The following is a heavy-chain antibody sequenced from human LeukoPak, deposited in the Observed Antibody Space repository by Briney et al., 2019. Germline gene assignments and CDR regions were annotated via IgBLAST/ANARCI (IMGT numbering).Heavy chain of an antibody. J-gene: IGHJ4*02. V-gene: IGHV4-39*07. CDR1: GGSISSSSYY. D-gene: IGHD3-10*01. CDR3: ASDGFGELGH. CDR2: IYYSGST. Sequence: SETLSLTCTVSGGSISSSSYYWGWIRQPPGKGLEWIGSIYYSGSTYYNPSLKSRVTISVDTSKNQFSLKLSSVTAADTAVYYCASDGFGELGHWGQGTLVTVSS.